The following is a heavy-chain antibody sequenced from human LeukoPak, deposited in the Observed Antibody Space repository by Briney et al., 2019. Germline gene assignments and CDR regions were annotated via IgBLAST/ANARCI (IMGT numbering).Heavy chain of an antibody. CDR1: GFTFSSYD. D-gene: IGHD3-22*01. J-gene: IGHJ4*02. CDR3: ARVDSSGYYPDY. Sequence: PGGSLRLSCAASGFTFSSYDMHWVRQATGKGLEWVSAIGTAGDTYYPGSVKGRFTISRENAKNSLYLQMNSLRAGDTAVYYCARVDSSGYYPDYWGQGTLVTVSS. CDR2: IGTAGDT. V-gene: IGHV3-13*01.